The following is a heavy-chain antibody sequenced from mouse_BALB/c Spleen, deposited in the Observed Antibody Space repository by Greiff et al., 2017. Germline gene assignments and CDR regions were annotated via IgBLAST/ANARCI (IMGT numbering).Heavy chain of an antibody. V-gene: IGHV1-87*01. CDR3: AREGYYGSSGYFDY. Sequence: QVQLQQSGAELARPGASVKLSCKASGYTFTSYWMQWVKQRPGQGLEWIGAIYPGDGDTRYTQKFKGKATLTADKSSSTAYMQLSSLASEDSAVYYCAREGYYGSSGYFDYWGQGTTLTVSS. CDR2: IYPGDGDT. D-gene: IGHD1-1*01. J-gene: IGHJ2*01. CDR1: GYTFTSYW.